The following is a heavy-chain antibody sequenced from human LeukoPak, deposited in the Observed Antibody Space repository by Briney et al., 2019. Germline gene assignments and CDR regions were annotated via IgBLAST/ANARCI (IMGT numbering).Heavy chain of an antibody. V-gene: IGHV1-46*01. CDR1: GYTFTSYQ. CDR3: ARHSGMDV. J-gene: IGHJ6*02. Sequence: ASVKVSCKASGYTFTSYQMHWVRQAPGQGLEWMGIINPSGGRTSYAQKFQGSVTMTRDTSTSTVYMEVSSLRSEDTAVYYCARHSGMDVWGQGTTVTVSS. CDR2: INPSGGRT.